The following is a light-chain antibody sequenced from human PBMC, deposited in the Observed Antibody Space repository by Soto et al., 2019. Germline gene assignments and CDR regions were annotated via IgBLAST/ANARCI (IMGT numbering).Light chain of an antibody. Sequence: DIQMTQSPSSLSASVGDRVAITCRAGQTISTFLNWYQQKPGKAPDLLIYAASSLETGVPSRFSGSGSGTDFTLTISSLQPEDFATYYCQQGYSTPPTFGQGTKLDIK. CDR1: QTISTF. V-gene: IGKV1-39*01. CDR2: AAS. J-gene: IGKJ2*01. CDR3: QQGYSTPPT.